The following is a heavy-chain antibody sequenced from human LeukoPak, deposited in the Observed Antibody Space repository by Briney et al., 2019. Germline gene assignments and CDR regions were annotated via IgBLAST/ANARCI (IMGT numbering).Heavy chain of an antibody. J-gene: IGHJ3*02. Sequence: GALRLSRAASGFPLSSYWMHWVRQAPGKGLVWVSRINTDGSSTSYADSVKGRFTISRDNAKNTLYLQMNSLRAEDTAVYYCARWFYDSSGYARRDAFDIWGQGTMVTVSS. V-gene: IGHV3-74*01. CDR1: GFPLSSYW. D-gene: IGHD3-22*01. CDR2: INTDGSST. CDR3: ARWFYDSSGYARRDAFDI.